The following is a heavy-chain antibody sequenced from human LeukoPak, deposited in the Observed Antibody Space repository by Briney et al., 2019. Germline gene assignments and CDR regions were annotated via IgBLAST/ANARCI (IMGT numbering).Heavy chain of an antibody. CDR3: ARADYWLPIDY. Sequence: TGGSLRLSCAASGFTFSSYWMHWVRHAPGKGLVWVSRINSDGSSTSYADSVKGRFTISRDNAKNTLYLQMNSLRAEDTAVYYCARADYWLPIDYWGQGTLVTVSS. CDR1: GFTFSSYW. J-gene: IGHJ4*02. D-gene: IGHD3-9*01. CDR2: INSDGSST. V-gene: IGHV3-74*01.